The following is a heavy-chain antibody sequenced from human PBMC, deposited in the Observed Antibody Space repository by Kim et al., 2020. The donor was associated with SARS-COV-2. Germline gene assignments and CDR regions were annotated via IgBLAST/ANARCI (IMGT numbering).Heavy chain of an antibody. D-gene: IGHD5-18*01. V-gene: IGHV3-33*01. CDR3: ARDRWDTDMVRLLDN. J-gene: IGHJ4*02. CDR2: IWHDGSKA. Sequence: GSLRLSCTASGFTFRTYGIHWVRQAPGRGLEWVAVIWHDGSKAYYADSVKGRFTVSRDNARDTAYLGMNSLRAEDTAVYYCARDRWDTDMVRLLDNWGQGTLVTVSS. CDR1: GFTFRTYG.